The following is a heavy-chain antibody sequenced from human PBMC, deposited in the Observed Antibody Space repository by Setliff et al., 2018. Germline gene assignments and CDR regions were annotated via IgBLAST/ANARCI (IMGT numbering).Heavy chain of an antibody. CDR2: INSVGSRT. Sequence: GGSLRLSCAASGLTFTSKWMHWVRQAPGKGLVWVSRINSVGSRTYYADSVKGRFTISRDNAKNTLFLQMKSLRAEDTAVYYCARDRDGHFQLWGRGTLVTVSS. CDR3: ARDRDGHFQL. V-gene: IGHV3-74*01. J-gene: IGHJ1*01. CDR1: GLTFTSKW.